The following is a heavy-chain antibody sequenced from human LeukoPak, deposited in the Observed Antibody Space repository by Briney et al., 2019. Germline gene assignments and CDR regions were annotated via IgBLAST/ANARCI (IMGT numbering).Heavy chain of an antibody. D-gene: IGHD3-16*02. CDR1: GGSISSGGYS. Sequence: SETLSLTCAVSGGSISSGGYSWSWIRQPPGKGLEWIGYIYHSGSTYYNPSLKSRVTISVDRSKNQFSLKLSSVTAADTAVYYCARGPLSHYDYVWGSHPFDYWGQGTLVTVSS. CDR2: IYHSGST. J-gene: IGHJ4*02. V-gene: IGHV4-30-2*01. CDR3: ARGPLSHYDYVWGSHPFDY.